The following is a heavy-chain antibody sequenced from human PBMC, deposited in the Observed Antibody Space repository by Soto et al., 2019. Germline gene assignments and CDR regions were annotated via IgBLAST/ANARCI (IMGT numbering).Heavy chain of an antibody. Sequence: GGSLSLSCAASGFTVSSNYMSWVRQAPGKGLEWVSVIYSGGSTYYADSVKGRFTISRDNSKNTLYLQMNSLRAEDTAVYYCARDSHSSGWSYFDYWGQGTLVTVSS. CDR2: IYSGGST. CDR1: GFTVSSNY. D-gene: IGHD6-19*01. V-gene: IGHV3-53*01. J-gene: IGHJ4*02. CDR3: ARDSHSSGWSYFDY.